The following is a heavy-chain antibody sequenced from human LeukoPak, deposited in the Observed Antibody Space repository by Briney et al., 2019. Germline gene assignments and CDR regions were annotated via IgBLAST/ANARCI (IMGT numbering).Heavy chain of an antibody. CDR2: ISSSSSYI. V-gene: IGHV3-21*01. D-gene: IGHD4-17*01. J-gene: IGHJ4*02. CDR3: ARDPGDYGDYDYFDY. CDR1: GFTFSSYS. Sequence: PGGSLRLSCAASGFTFSSYSMNWVRQAPGKGLEWVSSISSSSSYIYYVDSVKGRFTISRDNAKNSLYLQMNSLRAEDTAVYYCARDPGDYGDYDYFDYWGQGTLVTVSS.